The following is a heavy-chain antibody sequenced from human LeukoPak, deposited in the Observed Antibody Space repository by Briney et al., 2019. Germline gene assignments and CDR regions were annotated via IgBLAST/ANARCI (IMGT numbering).Heavy chain of an antibody. Sequence: PGGSLRLSCAASGFTFSSYSMNWVRQAPGKGLEWVSYISSSGSTIYYADSVKGRFTISRDNAKNSLYLQMNSLRAEDTAVYYCAREPIVVVWDYYYYYGMDVWGQGTTVTVSS. J-gene: IGHJ6*02. CDR2: ISSSGSTI. D-gene: IGHD3-22*01. CDR3: AREPIVVVWDYYYYYGMDV. CDR1: GFTFSSYS. V-gene: IGHV3-48*04.